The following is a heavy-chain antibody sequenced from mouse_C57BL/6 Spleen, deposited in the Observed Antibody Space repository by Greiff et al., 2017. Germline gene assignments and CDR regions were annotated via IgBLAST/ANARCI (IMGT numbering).Heavy chain of an antibody. Sequence: QVTLKVSGPGLLQSSQTLSLTCSFSGFSLSTSGMGVSWLRQPSGKGLEWLAHIYWGDDKRYNPSLKSRLTISKDTSRNQVFLKITSVDTADTATDYCARRDDDGSPYFDCWGKVTTLTVAS. CDR3: ARRDDDGSPYFDC. J-gene: IGHJ2*01. D-gene: IGHD1-1*01. V-gene: IGHV8-12*01. CDR2: IYWGDDK. CDR1: GFSLSTSGMG.